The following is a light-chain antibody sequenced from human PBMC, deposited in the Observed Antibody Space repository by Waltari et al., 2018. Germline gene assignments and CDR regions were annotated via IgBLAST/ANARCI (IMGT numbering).Light chain of an antibody. V-gene: IGKV4-1*01. J-gene: IGKJ1*01. Sequence: DIVMTQSPDSLAVPVGGRATIARKSSQSVFYRSDNKNYLAWYQHKPGQPPKLLFYWASTRESGVPDRFSASGSGTDFTLTINNLQAEDVAVYYCQQYYRSRTFGQGTKVEIK. CDR3: QQYYRSRT. CDR1: QSVFYRSDNKNY. CDR2: WAS.